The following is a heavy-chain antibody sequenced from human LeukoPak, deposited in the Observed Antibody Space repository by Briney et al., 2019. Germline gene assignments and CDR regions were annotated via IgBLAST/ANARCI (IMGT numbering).Heavy chain of an antibody. V-gene: IGHV4-59*08. D-gene: IGHD3-9*01. Sequence: SETLSLTCTVSGGSISSYYWSWIRQPPGKGLEWIGYIYYSGSTYYNPSLKSRVTISVDTSKNQFSLKLSSVTAADTAVYYCARHYDILTGLWGYYFDYWGQGTLVTVSS. CDR3: ARHYDILTGLWGYYFDY. CDR1: GGSISSYY. J-gene: IGHJ4*02. CDR2: IYYSGST.